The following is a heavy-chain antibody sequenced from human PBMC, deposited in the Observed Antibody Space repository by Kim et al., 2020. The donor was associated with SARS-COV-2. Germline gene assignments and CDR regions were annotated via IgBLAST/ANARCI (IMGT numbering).Heavy chain of an antibody. Sequence: SETLSLTCTVSGGSIDSSTYYWGWIRQPPGKGLEWIGSIYYSGTTYYSPPLESRVTISVDTSKNLFSLKLRSVTAADTAVYYCARPRRDGYNTYFDYWGQGILVIVSS. D-gene: IGHD1-1*01. V-gene: IGHV4-39*02. CDR3: ARPRRDGYNTYFDY. CDR1: GGSIDSSTYY. J-gene: IGHJ4*02. CDR2: IYYSGTT.